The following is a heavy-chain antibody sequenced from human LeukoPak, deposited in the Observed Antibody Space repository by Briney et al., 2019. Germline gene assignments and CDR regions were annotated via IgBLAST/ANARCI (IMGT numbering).Heavy chain of an antibody. CDR1: GFSISSGYY. J-gene: IGHJ5*02. CDR2: IYHSGST. CDR3: ARRISGAWFDP. V-gene: IGHV4-38-2*02. D-gene: IGHD2-15*01. Sequence: PSETLSLTXSVSGFSISSGYYWGWFRQPPGKGLDWIGIIYHSGSTYYNPSLKSRVTMSVDTSKNQFSLKLSSVTAADTAVYYYARRISGAWFDPWGQGTLVTVSS.